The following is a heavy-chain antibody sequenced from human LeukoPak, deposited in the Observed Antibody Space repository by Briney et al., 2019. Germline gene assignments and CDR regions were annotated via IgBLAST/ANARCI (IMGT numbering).Heavy chain of an antibody. CDR2: IYTSGST. J-gene: IGHJ4*02. D-gene: IGHD6-6*01. V-gene: IGHV4-61*02. CDR1: GGSISSGSYY. Sequence: SETLSLTCTVSGGSISSGSYYWSWIRQPAGKGLEWIGRIYTSGSTNYNPSLKSRVTISVDTSKNQFSLKLSSVTAADTAVYYCARAWYSSSSPHDYWGQGTLVTVSS. CDR3: ARAWYSSSSPHDY.